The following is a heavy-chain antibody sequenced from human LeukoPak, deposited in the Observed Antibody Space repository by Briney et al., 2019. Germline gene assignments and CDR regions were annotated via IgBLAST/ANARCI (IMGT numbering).Heavy chain of an antibody. V-gene: IGHV5-51*01. CDR3: ARAILTGYYGYYFDY. J-gene: IGHJ4*02. CDR1: GYSFTSYW. Sequence: GESLKISCKGSGYSFTSYWIGWVRQMPGKGPEWMGIIYPGDSDTRYSPSFQGQVTISADKSISTAYLQWSSLKASDTAMYYCARAILTGYYGYYFDYWGQGTLVTVSS. D-gene: IGHD3-9*01. CDR2: IYPGDSDT.